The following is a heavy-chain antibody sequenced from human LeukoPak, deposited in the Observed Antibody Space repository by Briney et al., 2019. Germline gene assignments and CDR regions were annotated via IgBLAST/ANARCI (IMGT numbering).Heavy chain of an antibody. CDR3: AKGDGGSETYFYMDV. CDR1: GFAFRNYG. CDR2: ISHGETRK. D-gene: IGHD5-12*01. V-gene: IGHV3-30*18. Sequence: GGSLRLSCIASGFAFRNYGMHWVRQAPGKGLEWVAVISHGETRKYYVDSVKGRFTISRDNSKNTIYLQMNSLRPEDTAVYYCAKGDGGSETYFYMDVWGKGTAVTVSS. J-gene: IGHJ6*03.